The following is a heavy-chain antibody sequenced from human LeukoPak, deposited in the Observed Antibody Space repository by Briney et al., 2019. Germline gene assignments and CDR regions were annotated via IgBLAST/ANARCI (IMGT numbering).Heavy chain of an antibody. D-gene: IGHD3-22*01. CDR2: ISYDGSNK. CDR3: AHTSVVVISQNYFDY. Sequence: PGGSLRLSCAASGFTFSSYAMHWVRQAPGKGLEWVAVISYDGSNKYYADSVRGRFTISRDNSKNTLYLQMSSLRAEDTAVYYCAHTSVVVISQNYFDYWGQGTLVTVSS. J-gene: IGHJ4*02. CDR1: GFTFSSYA. V-gene: IGHV3-30*04.